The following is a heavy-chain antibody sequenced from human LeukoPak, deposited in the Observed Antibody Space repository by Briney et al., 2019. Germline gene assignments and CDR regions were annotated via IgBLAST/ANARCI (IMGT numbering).Heavy chain of an antibody. D-gene: IGHD4-17*01. CDR1: GCSVSSGSYY. J-gene: IGHJ4*02. V-gene: IGHV4-61*01. CDR2: IYYSGST. CDR3: ARGDDYGDSV. Sequence: SETLSLTCTVSGCSVSSGSYYRSWIRQTPGKGLEWIGYIYYSGSTYYNPSLKSRVTISVDTSKNQFSLKLSSVTAADTAVYYCARGDDYGDSVWGQGTLVTVSS.